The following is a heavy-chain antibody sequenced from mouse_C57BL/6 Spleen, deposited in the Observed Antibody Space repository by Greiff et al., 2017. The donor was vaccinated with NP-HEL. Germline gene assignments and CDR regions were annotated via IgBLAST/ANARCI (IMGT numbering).Heavy chain of an antibody. CDR2: INPNNGGT. Sequence: DVQLVESGPELVKPGASVKIPCKASGYTFTDYNMDWVKQSHGKSLEWIGDINPNNGGTIYNQKFKGKATLTVDKSSSTAYMELRSLTSEDTAVYYCARRGKSYDYGEGPYAMDYWGQGTSVTVSS. V-gene: IGHV1-18*01. J-gene: IGHJ4*01. CDR1: GYTFTDYN. D-gene: IGHD2-4*01. CDR3: ARRGKSYDYGEGPYAMDY.